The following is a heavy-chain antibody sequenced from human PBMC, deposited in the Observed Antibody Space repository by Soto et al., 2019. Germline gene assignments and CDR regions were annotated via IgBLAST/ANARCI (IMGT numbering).Heavy chain of an antibody. J-gene: IGHJ5*02. CDR3: ARGVATIGP. Sequence: PSETLSLTCTVSGSSISSYYWGWIRQPPGKGLEWIGYIYYSGSTNYNPSLKSRVTISVDTPKNQFSLKLTSVTAADKAVYYCARGVATIGPRGQGTLVTVSS. CDR2: IYYSGST. CDR1: GSSISSYY. V-gene: IGHV4-59*01. D-gene: IGHD5-12*01.